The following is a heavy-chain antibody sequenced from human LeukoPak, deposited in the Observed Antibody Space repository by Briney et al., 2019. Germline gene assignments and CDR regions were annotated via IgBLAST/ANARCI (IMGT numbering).Heavy chain of an antibody. CDR2: IYYSGTT. CDR1: GGSISSGGGYY. J-gene: IGHJ6*02. V-gene: IGHV4-31*03. Sequence: SETLSLTCTVSGGSISSGGGYYWSWIRQLPGEGLAWIGYIYYSGTTYYNPSLKIRVTISLDTSNNPFSLKLNSVTAADTALYYCARVDSATYYYGMDVWGQGTTVTVSS. D-gene: IGHD3/OR15-3a*01. CDR3: ARVDSATYYYGMDV.